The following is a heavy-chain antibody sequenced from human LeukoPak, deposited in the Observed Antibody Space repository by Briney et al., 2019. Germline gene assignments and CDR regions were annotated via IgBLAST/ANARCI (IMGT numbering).Heavy chain of an antibody. CDR3: AREKLETTVTTNYYYYGMDV. CDR2: ISGSGGST. D-gene: IGHD4-17*01. J-gene: IGHJ6*02. CDR1: GFTFSSYA. Sequence: GGSLRLSCAASGFTFSSYAMSWVRQAPGKGLEWVSAISGSGGSTYYADSVKGRFTISRDNSKNTLYLQMNSLRAEDTAVYYCAREKLETTVTTNYYYYGMDVWGQGTTVTVSS. V-gene: IGHV3-23*01.